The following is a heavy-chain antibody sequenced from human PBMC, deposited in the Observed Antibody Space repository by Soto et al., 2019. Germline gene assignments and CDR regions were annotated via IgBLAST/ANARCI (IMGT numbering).Heavy chain of an antibody. CDR3: ARDSDDFWSWYNWLDP. V-gene: IGHV3-48*02. CDR2: ISSSSTI. Sequence: PGGSLRLSCAASGFTFSSYSMNWVRQAPGKGLEWVSYISSSSTIYYADSVKGRFTISRDNAKNSLYLQMNSLRDEDTAVYYCARDSDDFWSWYNWLDPWGQGTLVTVSS. D-gene: IGHD3-3*01. CDR1: GFTFSSYS. J-gene: IGHJ5*02.